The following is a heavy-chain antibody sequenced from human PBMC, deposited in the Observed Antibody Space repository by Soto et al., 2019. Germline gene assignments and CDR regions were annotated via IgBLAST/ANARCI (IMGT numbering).Heavy chain of an antibody. V-gene: IGHV3-23*01. CDR3: AKEGQYGLLAGYFYY. D-gene: IGHD3-9*01. Sequence: GGSLRLSCAAAGFTLRNYAMTWVRQAPGKGLEWVSTISDSGVTTYYADSVKGRFTISRDNSESTLYLQMDNLRPEDTGIYYCAKEGQYGLLAGYFYYWGQGPMVTVYS. CDR2: ISDSGVTT. J-gene: IGHJ4*02. CDR1: GFTLRNYA.